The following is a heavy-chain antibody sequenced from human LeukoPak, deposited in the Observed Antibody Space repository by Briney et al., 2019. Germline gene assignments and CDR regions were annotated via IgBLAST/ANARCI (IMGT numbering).Heavy chain of an antibody. CDR3: ARVGRSSGSYYY. Sequence: ASVKVSCKASGYTFTGSYINWVRQAPGQGLEWMGRINPNSGDTNVAQKFQGRVTLTRDTSISTSYMELSSLRSEDTAVYYCARVGRSSGSYYYWGQGTLVTVSS. D-gene: IGHD3-10*01. J-gene: IGHJ4*02. CDR2: INPNSGDT. CDR1: GYTFTGSY. V-gene: IGHV1-2*06.